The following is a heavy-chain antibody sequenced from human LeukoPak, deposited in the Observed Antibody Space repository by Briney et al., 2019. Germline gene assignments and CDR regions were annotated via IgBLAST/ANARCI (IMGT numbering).Heavy chain of an antibody. CDR1: GGSFSGYY. J-gene: IGHJ6*03. Sequence: SETLSLTCAVYGGSFSGYYWSWIRQPPGKGLEWIGEINHSGSTNYNPSLKSRVTISVDTSKNQFSLKLSSVTAADTAVYYCARGDYYYYMAVWGKGTTVTVSS. CDR2: INHSGST. CDR3: ARGDYYYYMAV. V-gene: IGHV4-34*01.